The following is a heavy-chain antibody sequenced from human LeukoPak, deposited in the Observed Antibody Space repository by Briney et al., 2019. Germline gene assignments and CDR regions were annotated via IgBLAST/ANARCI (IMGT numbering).Heavy chain of an antibody. V-gene: IGHV4-61*01. Sequence: SETLSLTCTVSGGSVSSGSYYWSWIRQPPGKGLEWIGYIYYSGSTNYNPSLKSRVTISVDTSKNQFSLKLSSVTAADTAVYYCARGVLLWFGELSPAPYGMDVWGKGTTVTVSS. D-gene: IGHD3-10*01. CDR1: GGSVSSGSYY. J-gene: IGHJ6*04. CDR3: ARGVLLWFGELSPAPYGMDV. CDR2: IYYSGST.